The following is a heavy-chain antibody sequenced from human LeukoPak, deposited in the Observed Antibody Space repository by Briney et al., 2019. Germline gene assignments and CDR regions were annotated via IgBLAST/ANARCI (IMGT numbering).Heavy chain of an antibody. CDR3: ARERGNYDILTDYYEGNGFDP. J-gene: IGHJ5*02. Sequence: ASVKVSCKGSGYTFTSYGISWVRQAPGQGLEWMGYIITYNGNTNYAQKLQGRVTMTTDTSTSTAYMELTRLRSDDTAVYYCARERGNYDILTDYYEGNGFDPWGQGTLVTVSS. D-gene: IGHD3-9*01. CDR1: GYTFTSYG. V-gene: IGHV1-18*01. CDR2: IITYNGNT.